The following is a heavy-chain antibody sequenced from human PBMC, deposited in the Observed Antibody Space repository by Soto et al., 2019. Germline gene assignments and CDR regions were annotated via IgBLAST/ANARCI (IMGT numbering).Heavy chain of an antibody. CDR1: GGTFSSYA. Sequence: QVQLVQSGAEVKKPGSSVKVSCKASGGTFSSYAISWVRQAPGQGLEWMGGIIPIFGTANYAQKFQGRVTITADESTSTAYMELSSLRSEDTAVYYCARDLAEVPAAIHPWYYYYGKDVWGQGTTVTVSS. D-gene: IGHD2-2*01. J-gene: IGHJ6*02. CDR2: IIPIFGTA. V-gene: IGHV1-69*01. CDR3: ARDLAEVPAAIHPWYYYYGKDV.